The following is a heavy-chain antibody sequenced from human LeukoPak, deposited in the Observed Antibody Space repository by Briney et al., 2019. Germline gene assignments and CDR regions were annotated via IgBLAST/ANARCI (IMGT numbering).Heavy chain of an antibody. Sequence: SQTMSLTSTLSARSITIDYSSCVRQPAGKVLEWIGRTYTMVSNNYNTTPKARVTIPVNPSKNQSSPKLSSVTAADTAVYYCVVRGHYYYYGMDVWGQGTTVTVSS. J-gene: IGHJ6*02. CDR3: VVRGHYYYYGMDV. V-gene: IGHV4-4*07. CDR2: TYTMVSN. D-gene: IGHD2-2*01. CDR1: ARSITIDY.